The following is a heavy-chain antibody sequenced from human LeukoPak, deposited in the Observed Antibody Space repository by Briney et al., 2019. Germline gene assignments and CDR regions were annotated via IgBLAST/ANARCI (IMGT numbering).Heavy chain of an antibody. CDR2: ISGSGGST. V-gene: IGHV3-23*01. J-gene: IGHJ4*02. Sequence: GGTLRLSCAASGFTFSSYAMSWVRQAPGKGLEWVSAISGSGGSTYYADSVKGRFTISRDNSKNTLYLQMNSLRAEDTAVYYCAKDRELLWFGELLPFDYWGQGTLVTVSS. D-gene: IGHD3-10*01. CDR1: GFTFSSYA. CDR3: AKDRELLWFGELLPFDY.